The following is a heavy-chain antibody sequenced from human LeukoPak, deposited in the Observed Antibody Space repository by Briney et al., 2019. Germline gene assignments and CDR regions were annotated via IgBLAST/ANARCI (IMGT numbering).Heavy chain of an antibody. CDR2: IYPGDSDT. Sequence: GESLKISCKGFGYSFTSYWIGWVRPMPGKGLGWMGIIYPGDSDTRYSPSFQGQVTISADKSISTAYLQWSSLKASDTAMYYCARQMTAGSRLNDYWGQGTLVTVSS. D-gene: IGHD6-19*01. CDR1: GYSFTSYW. V-gene: IGHV5-51*01. J-gene: IGHJ4*02. CDR3: ARQMTAGSRLNDY.